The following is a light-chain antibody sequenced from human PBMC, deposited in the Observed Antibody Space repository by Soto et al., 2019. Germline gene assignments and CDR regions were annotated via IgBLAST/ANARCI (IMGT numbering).Light chain of an antibody. J-gene: IGLJ2*01. CDR3: SSYTSSSTVI. V-gene: IGLV2-14*03. CDR1: SSDVGGYTY. CDR2: DVN. Sequence: QSALTQPASVSGSPGQSITISCTGTSSDVGGYTYVSWYQQHPGKAPKVMIHDVNNLPSGISNRFSGSKSGNTASLTISGLQAEDEADYYCSSYTSSSTVIFGGGTKLTVL.